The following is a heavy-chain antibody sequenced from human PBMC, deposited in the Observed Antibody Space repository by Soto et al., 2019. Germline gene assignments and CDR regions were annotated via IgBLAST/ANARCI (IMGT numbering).Heavy chain of an antibody. CDR2: IYYSGST. D-gene: IGHD1-26*01. CDR1: GGSISSSSYY. CDR3: ARYLVGATGFGYYYGMDV. J-gene: IGHJ6*02. Sequence: KPSETLSLTCTVSGGSISSSSYYWGWIRQPPGKGLEWIGSIYYSGSTYHNPSLKSRVTISVDTSKNQFSLKLSSVTAADTAVYYCARYLVGATGFGYYYGMDVWGQGTTVTVSS. V-gene: IGHV4-39*07.